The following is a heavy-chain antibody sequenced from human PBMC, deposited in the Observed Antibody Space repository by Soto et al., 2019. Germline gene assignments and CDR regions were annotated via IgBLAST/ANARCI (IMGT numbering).Heavy chain of an antibody. CDR1: GFAFINYE. CDR3: ARESFSASPNFFDY. CDR2: ISLSGSTI. V-gene: IGHV3-48*03. D-gene: IGHD3-3*02. Sequence: GGSLRLSCAASGFAFINYEMNWGRQAPGKGLEWGSYISLSGSTIYYADSVKGRFTISRDDAKNSLYLQMDSLRADDTAVYYCARESFSASPNFFDYWGQGTLVTVSS. J-gene: IGHJ4*02.